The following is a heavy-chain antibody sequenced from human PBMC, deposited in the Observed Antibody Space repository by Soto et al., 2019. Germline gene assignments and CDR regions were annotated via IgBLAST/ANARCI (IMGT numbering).Heavy chain of an antibody. CDR2: INTANGRT. V-gene: IGHV1-3*04. J-gene: IGHJ4*02. Sequence: ASVKVSCKASGYTFSSYAMHWVRQTPGQRLEWMGWINTANGRTTYSQKFQDRLTINRDTSASTAYMELSSLRFEDTAVYYCARGGLSTPMLRLCHSWGQRTPVTVSS. D-gene: IGHD3-10*01. CDR1: GYTFSSYA. CDR3: ARGGLSTPMLRLCHS.